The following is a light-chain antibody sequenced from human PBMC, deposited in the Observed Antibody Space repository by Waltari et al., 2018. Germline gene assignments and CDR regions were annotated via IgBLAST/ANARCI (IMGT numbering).Light chain of an antibody. CDR3: GTWDSSLSVYV. Sequence: QSVLTQPPSVSAAPGQKVTISCSGSSSNLGNNSVSWYQQLPGTAPKLLIYDNNKRPSGIPDRFSGSKSGTSATLGITGLQTGDEADYYCGTWDSSLSVYVFGTGTKVTVL. V-gene: IGLV1-51*01. CDR2: DNN. J-gene: IGLJ1*01. CDR1: SSNLGNNS.